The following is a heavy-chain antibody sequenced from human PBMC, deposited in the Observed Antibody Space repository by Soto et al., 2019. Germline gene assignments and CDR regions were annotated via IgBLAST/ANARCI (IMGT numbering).Heavy chain of an antibody. CDR2: IYYSGST. J-gene: IGHJ6*02. CDR3: ARVANFYYYYYGMDV. CDR1: GGSISSGGYY. V-gene: IGHV4-31*03. Sequence: KPSETLSLTCTVSGGSISSGGYYWSWIRQHPGKGLEWIGYIYYSGSTYYNPSLKSRVTISVDTSKNQFSLKLSSVTAADTAVYYCARVANFYYYYYGMDVWGQGTTVTVSS.